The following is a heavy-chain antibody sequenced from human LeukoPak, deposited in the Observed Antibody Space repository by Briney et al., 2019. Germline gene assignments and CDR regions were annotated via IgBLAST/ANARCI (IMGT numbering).Heavy chain of an antibody. J-gene: IGHJ5*02. Sequence: ASVKVSCKASGYTFTSYGISWVRQAPGQGLEWMGWISAYNGNTNYAQKLQGRVTMTTDTSTSTAYMELRSLRSDDTAVCYCARGTYSGSYYRPNWFDPWGQGTLVTVSS. D-gene: IGHD1-26*01. V-gene: IGHV1-18*01. CDR2: ISAYNGNT. CDR1: GYTFTSYG. CDR3: ARGTYSGSYYRPNWFDP.